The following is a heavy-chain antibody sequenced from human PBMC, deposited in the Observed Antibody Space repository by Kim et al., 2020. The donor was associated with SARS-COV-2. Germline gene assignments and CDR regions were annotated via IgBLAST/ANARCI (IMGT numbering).Heavy chain of an antibody. CDR1: GGTFSSYA. J-gene: IGHJ5*02. Sequence: SVKVSCKASGGTFSSYAISWVRQAPGQGLEWMGGIIPIFGTANYAQKFQGRVTITADESTSTAYMELSSLRSEDTAVYYCARADALRFGELNGNWFDPWGQGTLVTVSS. V-gene: IGHV1-69*13. CDR2: IIPIFGTA. D-gene: IGHD3-10*01. CDR3: ARADALRFGELNGNWFDP.